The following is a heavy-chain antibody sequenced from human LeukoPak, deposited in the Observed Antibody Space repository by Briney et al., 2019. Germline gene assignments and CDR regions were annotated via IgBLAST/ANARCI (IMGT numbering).Heavy chain of an antibody. D-gene: IGHD4-17*01. CDR3: ARDPHPATVTIFGVDY. V-gene: IGHV4-39*07. Sequence: SETLSLTCTVSGGSISSSSYYWGWIRQPPGKGLEWIGSIYYSGSTYYNPSLKSRVTISVDTSKNQFSLKLSSVTAADTAVYYCARDPHPATVTIFGVDYWGQGTLVTVSS. J-gene: IGHJ4*02. CDR1: GGSISSSSYY. CDR2: IYYSGST.